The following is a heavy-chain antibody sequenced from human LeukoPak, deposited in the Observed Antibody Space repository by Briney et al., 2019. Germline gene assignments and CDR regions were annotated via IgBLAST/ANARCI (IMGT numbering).Heavy chain of an antibody. CDR2: ISGSGGST. D-gene: IGHD1-26*01. J-gene: IGHJ4*02. Sequence: PGGSLRLSCAASGFSFSTYAMSWVRQGPGKGLEWVSAISGSGGSTYYADSVKGRFTISRDNSKNTLYLQMNSLRAEDTAVYYCAREEGATAHFDYWGQGTLVTVSS. CDR1: GFSFSTYA. CDR3: AREEGATAHFDY. V-gene: IGHV3-23*01.